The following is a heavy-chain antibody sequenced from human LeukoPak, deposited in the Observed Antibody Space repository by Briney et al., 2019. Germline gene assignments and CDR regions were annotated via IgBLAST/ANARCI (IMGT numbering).Heavy chain of an antibody. CDR3: ARTFVPGATRNSNYFDY. D-gene: IGHD1-26*01. CDR2: IYPGDSDT. J-gene: IGHJ4*02. Sequence: GESLKISCKGSGYSFSNYWIGWVRQMPGKGLEWMGIIYPGDSDTRYSPSFQGQVTISADKSISTAYLQWSSLKASDTAMYYCARTFVPGATRNSNYFDYWGQGTLVTVSS. V-gene: IGHV5-51*01. CDR1: GYSFSNYW.